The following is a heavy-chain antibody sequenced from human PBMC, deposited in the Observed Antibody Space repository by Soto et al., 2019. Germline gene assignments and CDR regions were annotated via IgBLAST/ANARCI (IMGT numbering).Heavy chain of an antibody. J-gene: IGHJ6*02. CDR3: ARGRPYGMDV. CDR2: IDGDGSST. V-gene: IGHV3-74*01. Sequence: EVQLVESGGGLVQPGGSLRVSCAASGFTFGSYWMNWVRQALGKGLVWVSRIDGDGSSTTYADSVKGRFTTSRDNAKNTLYLQMSSLRVEDTAVYYCARGRPYGMDVWGQGTKVTVSS. CDR1: GFTFGSYW.